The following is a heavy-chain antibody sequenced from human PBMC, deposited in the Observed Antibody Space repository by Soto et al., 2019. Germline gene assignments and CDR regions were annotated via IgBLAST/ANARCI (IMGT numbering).Heavy chain of an antibody. CDR2: IYYSGST. CDR1: GGSISSSSYY. D-gene: IGHD1-26*01. CDR3: ARIVTWGLYNWFDP. V-gene: IGHV4-39*01. J-gene: IGHJ5*02. Sequence: SETLSLTCAVSGGSISSSSYYWGWIRQPPGKGLEWIGSIYYSGSTYYNPSLKSRVTISVDTSKNQFSLKLSSVTAADTAVYYCARIVTWGLYNWFDPWGQGTLVTVSS.